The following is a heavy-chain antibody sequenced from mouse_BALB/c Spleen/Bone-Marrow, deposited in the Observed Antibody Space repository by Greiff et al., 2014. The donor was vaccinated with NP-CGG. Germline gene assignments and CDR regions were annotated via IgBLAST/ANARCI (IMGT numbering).Heavy chain of an antibody. Sequence: QVQLKESGAELAKPGASVMMSCKASGYTFTSYWMHWVKQRPGQALEWIGYINPSTGYTEFNQKFKDKATLAADKSSSTAYMHLSSLTSEDSAVYYCARGATVVARCFDSWGQGTTLTVSS. CDR2: INPSTGYT. D-gene: IGHD1-1*01. CDR3: ARGATVVARCFDS. V-gene: IGHV1-7*01. CDR1: GYTFTSYW. J-gene: IGHJ2*01.